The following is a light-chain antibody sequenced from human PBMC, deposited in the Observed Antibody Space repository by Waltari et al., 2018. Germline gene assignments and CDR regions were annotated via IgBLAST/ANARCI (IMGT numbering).Light chain of an antibody. CDR2: QAS. J-gene: IGKJ1*01. V-gene: IGKV1-5*03. Sequence: IQMTQTPSTLSASVRDRVTITCRASARLSRWLAWYQQKPGMAPQLLIYQASSLEDGVPSRFSGSGFETEFSLSISSLQPEDFTTYYCQQYNTYPWTFGQGTKVEIK. CDR1: ARLSRW. CDR3: QQYNTYPWT.